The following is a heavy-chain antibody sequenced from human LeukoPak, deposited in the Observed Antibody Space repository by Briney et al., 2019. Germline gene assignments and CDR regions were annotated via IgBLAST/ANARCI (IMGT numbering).Heavy chain of an antibody. J-gene: IGHJ2*01. V-gene: IGHV4-59*08. CDR3: ARLYDSSGYYYQTPSYWYFDL. D-gene: IGHD3-22*01. CDR1: GGSISSYY. Sequence: AETLSLTCTASGGSISSYYWSWIRQPPGKGLEWIGCICYSGNTNYNPSLKSRVTISVATSKNQFSLILSAVTAADTAVYYCARLYDSSGYYYQTPSYWYFDLWGRGTLVTVSS. CDR2: ICYSGNT.